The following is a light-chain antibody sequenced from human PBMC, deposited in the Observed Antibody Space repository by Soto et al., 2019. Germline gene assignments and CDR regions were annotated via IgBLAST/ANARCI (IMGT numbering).Light chain of an antibody. CDR3: QQFNSYPYT. Sequence: DIQMTQSPSTLSASVGDRVTITCRASQSISSWLAWYQQKPGKAPKLLIYKASSLESGVPSRFSGSGSGTEFTLTISSLQPDDFATYYCQQFNSYPYTFGQGTKLESK. J-gene: IGKJ2*01. V-gene: IGKV1-5*03. CDR2: KAS. CDR1: QSISSW.